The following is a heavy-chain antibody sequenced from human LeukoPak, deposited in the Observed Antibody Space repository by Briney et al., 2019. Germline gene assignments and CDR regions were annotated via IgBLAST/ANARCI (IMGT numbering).Heavy chain of an antibody. Sequence: GGSLRLSCAASGFTFSNYGMYWVRQAPGKGLEWVAFIPYDGSDKYHADSVKGRFTFSRDNSKNMLYLQMNSLRADDTAVYYCAKDLANSYATGFWGQGALVTVSS. CDR3: AKDLANSYATGF. V-gene: IGHV3-30*02. CDR2: IPYDGSDK. J-gene: IGHJ4*02. D-gene: IGHD2-2*01. CDR1: GFTFSNYG.